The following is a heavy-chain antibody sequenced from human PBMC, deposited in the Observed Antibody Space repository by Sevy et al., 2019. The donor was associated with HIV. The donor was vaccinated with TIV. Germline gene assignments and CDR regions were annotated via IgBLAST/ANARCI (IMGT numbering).Heavy chain of an antibody. CDR1: GFTVSSNY. CDR3: ARVLGDGYNWGYYYYYGMDV. CDR2: IYSGGST. D-gene: IGHD5-12*01. V-gene: IGHV3-53*01. Sequence: GGSLRLSCAASGFTVSSNYMSWVRQAPGKGLEWVSVIYSGGSTYYADSVKGRFIISRDNSKNTLYLQMNSLRAEDTAVYYCARVLGDGYNWGYYYYYGMDVWGQGTTVTVSS. J-gene: IGHJ6*02.